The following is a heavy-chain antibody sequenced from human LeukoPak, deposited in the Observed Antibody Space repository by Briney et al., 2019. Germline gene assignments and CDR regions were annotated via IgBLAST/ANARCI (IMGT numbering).Heavy chain of an antibody. CDR1: GFTFSSFG. Sequence: PRGAPRLSCAASGFTFSSFGMHRVRHDPGRGLKWVAVKGRFTISRDNSKNTLYLHMNSLRDDDTAVYFCVRGVGVSRFNYLDPWGEGTLVIVSS. D-gene: IGHD1-7*01. J-gene: IGHJ5*02. V-gene: IGHV3-33*01. CDR3: VRGVGVSRFNYLDP.